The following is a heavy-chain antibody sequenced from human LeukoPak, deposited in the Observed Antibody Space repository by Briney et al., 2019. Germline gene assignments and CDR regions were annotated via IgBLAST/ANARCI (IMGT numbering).Heavy chain of an antibody. CDR1: GYTFTSYG. CDR2: IIPILGIA. Sequence: SVKVSCKASGYTFTSYGISWVRQAPGQGLEWMGRIIPILGIANYAQKFQGRVTITADKSTSTAYMELSSLRSEDTAVYYCARDSLGYCTNGVCSYYFDYWGQGTLVTVSS. V-gene: IGHV1-69*04. D-gene: IGHD2-8*01. CDR3: ARDSLGYCTNGVCSYYFDY. J-gene: IGHJ4*02.